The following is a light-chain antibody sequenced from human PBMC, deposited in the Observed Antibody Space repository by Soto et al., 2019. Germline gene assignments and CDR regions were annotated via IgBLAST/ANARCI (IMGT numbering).Light chain of an antibody. CDR3: QQYGSSPWT. Sequence: EIVLTQSPGTLSLSPGERATLSCRGSQSVSSSYLAWYQQKPGQAPRLLLYGASSRATGIPDRFSGSGSGPDFTLTISRLEPEDFAVYYCQQYGSSPWTFGQGTKVEIK. V-gene: IGKV3-20*01. J-gene: IGKJ1*01. CDR1: QSVSSSY. CDR2: GAS.